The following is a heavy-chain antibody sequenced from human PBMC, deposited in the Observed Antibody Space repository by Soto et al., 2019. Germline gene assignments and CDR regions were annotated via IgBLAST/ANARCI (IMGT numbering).Heavy chain of an antibody. J-gene: IGHJ6*02. CDR1: GFTFGDYA. CDR3: TRDQGARVDIVATSRNYYYYYGMDV. CDR2: IRSKAYGGTT. Sequence: GGSLRLSCTASGFTFGDYAMSWFRQAPGKGLEWVGFIRSKAYGGTTEYAASVKGRFTISRDDSKSIAYLQMNSLKTEDTALYYCTRDQGARVDIVATSRNYYYYYGMDVWGQGTTVTVSS. V-gene: IGHV3-49*03. D-gene: IGHD5-12*01.